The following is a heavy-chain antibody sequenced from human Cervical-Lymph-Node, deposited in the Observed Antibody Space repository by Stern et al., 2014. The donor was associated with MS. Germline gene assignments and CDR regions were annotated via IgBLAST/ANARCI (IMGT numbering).Heavy chain of an antibody. CDR1: GYTFTSYG. J-gene: IGHJ4*02. CDR3: ARDFPPIDY. CDR2: INAYNGNT. Sequence: QVQLVQSGAEVKKPGASLKVSCKASGYTFTSYGISWVRQAPGQGLEWMGLINAYNGNTIDAQKVQDRVTMTIDTSTRTAYMELRSLRADNTAVYYCARDFPPIDYWGQGTLVTVSS. V-gene: IGHV1-18*04.